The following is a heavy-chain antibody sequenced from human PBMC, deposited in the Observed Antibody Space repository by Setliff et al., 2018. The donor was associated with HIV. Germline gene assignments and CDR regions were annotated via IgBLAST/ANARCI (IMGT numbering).Heavy chain of an antibody. CDR3: ARVYYYYYYYMDV. V-gene: IGHV1-8*02. J-gene: IGHJ6*03. CDR2: MNPNSGNT. Sequence: ASVKVSCKASGYFFNHYGIAWVRQATGQGLEWMGWMNPNSGNTGYAQKFQGRVTMTRNTSISTAYMELSSLRSEDTAVYYCARVYYYYYYYMDVWGKGTTVTVSS. CDR1: GYFFNHYG.